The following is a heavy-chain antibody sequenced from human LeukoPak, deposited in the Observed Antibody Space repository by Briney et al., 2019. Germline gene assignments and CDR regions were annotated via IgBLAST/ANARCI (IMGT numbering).Heavy chain of an antibody. CDR1: GGSISSGDYY. CDR2: IYYSGST. D-gene: IGHD2-15*01. V-gene: IGHV4-30-4*01. Sequence: SETLSLTCTVSGGSISSGDYYWSWIRQPPGTGLEWIGYIYYSGSTYYNPSLKSRVTISVDTSKNQFSLMLSSVTAADTAVYYCARASNIVVVVASTPPRKCYFDYWGQGTLVTVSS. CDR3: ARASNIVVVVASTPPRKCYFDY. J-gene: IGHJ4*02.